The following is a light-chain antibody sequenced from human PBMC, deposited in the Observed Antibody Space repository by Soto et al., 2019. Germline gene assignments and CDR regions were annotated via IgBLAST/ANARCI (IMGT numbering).Light chain of an antibody. J-gene: IGKJ4*01. CDR1: QDIGNF. Sequence: TQMTKTPSSLRAVVEESRSRTCRASQDIGNFLAWYQQKPGKVPKLLIYAASTLQSGVPSRFRGSGSGTDFTRSISSLQPEDGATYYCQKCHVAPVTFGGGTKL. CDR2: AAS. V-gene: IGKV1-27*01. CDR3: QKCHVAPVT.